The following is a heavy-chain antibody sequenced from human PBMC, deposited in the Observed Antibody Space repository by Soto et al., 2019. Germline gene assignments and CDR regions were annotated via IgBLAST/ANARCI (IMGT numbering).Heavy chain of an antibody. D-gene: IGHD4-17*01. CDR3: APHLYGDYEYYYNYYYMAV. V-gene: IGHV1-24*01. CDR2: FDPEDGET. CDR1: GYTLTELS. J-gene: IGHJ6*03. Sequence: ASVKVSCKVSGYTLTELSMHWVRQAPGKGLEWMGGFDPEDGETIYAQKFQGRVTMTEDTSTDTAYMELSSLRSEDTAVYYCAPHLYGDYEYYYNYYYMAVWGKGTTVTVSS.